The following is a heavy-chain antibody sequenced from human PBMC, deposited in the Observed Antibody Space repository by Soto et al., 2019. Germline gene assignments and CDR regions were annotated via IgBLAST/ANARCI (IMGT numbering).Heavy chain of an antibody. J-gene: IGHJ6*03. CDR3: ARVGGSYYYYYYMDV. V-gene: IGHV3-7*03. CDR1: GFTFSSYW. Sequence: GGSPRLSCAASGFTFSSYWMSWVRQAPGKGLEWVANIKQDGSEKYYVDSVKGRFTISRDNAKNSLYLQMNSLRAEDTAVYYCARVGGSYYYYYYMDVWGKGTTVTVSS. CDR2: IKQDGSEK. D-gene: IGHD1-26*01.